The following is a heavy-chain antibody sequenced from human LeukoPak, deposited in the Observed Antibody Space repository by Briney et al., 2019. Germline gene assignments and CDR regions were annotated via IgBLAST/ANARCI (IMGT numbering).Heavy chain of an antibody. J-gene: IGHJ5*02. CDR2: ISTGGDNK. V-gene: IGHV3-21*01. CDR3: TRDPHVVDP. Sequence: GGSLRPSCAVSGFTSTAFVMNSVRQAPGKGLEWVSYISTGGDNKFYADSLKGRFTASRDNAKNSLFLQMNSLSDEDTAVYYCTRDPHVVDPWGQGTLVTVSS. D-gene: IGHD2-21*01. CDR1: GFTSTAFV.